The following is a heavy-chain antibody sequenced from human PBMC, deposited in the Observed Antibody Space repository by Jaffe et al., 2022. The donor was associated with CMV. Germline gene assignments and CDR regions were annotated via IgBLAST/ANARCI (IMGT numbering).Heavy chain of an antibody. J-gene: IGHJ6*02. CDR3: AKDLAVLRYFDWLEVGLAEDV. D-gene: IGHD3-9*01. CDR2: ISYDGSNK. CDR1: GFTFSSYG. Sequence: QVQLVESGGGVVQPGRSLRLSCAASGFTFSSYGMHWVRQAPGKGLEWVAVISYDGSNKYYADSVKGRFTISRDNSKNTLYLQMNSLRAEDTAVYYCAKDLAVLRYFDWLEVGLAEDVWGQGTTVTVSS. V-gene: IGHV3-30*18.